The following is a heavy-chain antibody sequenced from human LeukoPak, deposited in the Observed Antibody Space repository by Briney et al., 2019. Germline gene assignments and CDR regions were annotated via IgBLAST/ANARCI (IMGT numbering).Heavy chain of an antibody. CDR1: GYTFTSYA. CDR3: ARANLGYCTNGVCFPTKVNWFDP. CDR2: INTNTGNP. D-gene: IGHD2-8*01. J-gene: IGHJ5*02. Sequence: ASVKVSCKASGYTFTSYAMNWVRQAPGQGLEWMGWINTNTGNPTYAQGFTGRFVFSLDTSVSTAYLQISSLKAEDTAVYYCARANLGYCTNGVCFPTKVNWFDPWGQGTLVTVSS. V-gene: IGHV7-4-1*02.